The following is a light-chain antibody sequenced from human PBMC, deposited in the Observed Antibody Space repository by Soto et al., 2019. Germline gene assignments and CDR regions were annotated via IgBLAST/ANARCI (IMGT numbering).Light chain of an antibody. V-gene: IGLV4-69*01. CDR1: SGHSSYA. CDR3: QTWGTGILV. J-gene: IGLJ3*02. CDR2: LNSDGSH. Sequence: QSVLTQSPSASASLGASVKLTCALSSGHSSYAIAWHQQQPEKGPRALMKLNSDGSHTRGDGIPDRFSGSSSGAERYLTISSIQSEDEADYYCQTWGTGILVFGGGTKLTVL.